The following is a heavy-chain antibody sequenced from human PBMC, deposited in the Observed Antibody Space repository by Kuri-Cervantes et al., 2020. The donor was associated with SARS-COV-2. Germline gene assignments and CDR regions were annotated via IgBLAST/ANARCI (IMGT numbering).Heavy chain of an antibody. Sequence: GVSLKISCAASGFAFNNYAMNWVRQAPGKGLEWVSTVSGGGESTSYADSVKGRFAISRDNSKNTLYLQMNSLRVEDTAVYYCARGPSYGDFRRSDSWGQGTLVTVSS. CDR2: VSGGGEST. D-gene: IGHD4-17*01. CDR3: ARGPSYGDFRRSDS. J-gene: IGHJ4*02. CDR1: GFAFNNYA. V-gene: IGHV3-23*01.